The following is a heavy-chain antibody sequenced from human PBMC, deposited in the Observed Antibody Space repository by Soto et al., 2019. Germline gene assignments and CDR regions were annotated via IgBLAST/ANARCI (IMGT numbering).Heavy chain of an antibody. V-gene: IGHV4-59*01. CDR2: VFYSGAT. D-gene: IGHD7-27*01. CDR3: ARADVATTNGGRSFGYYFDY. J-gene: IGHJ4*02. CDR1: GGSISSYY. Sequence: KPSETLSLTCTVSGGSISSYYWSWIRQPPGKGLEWIGYVFYSGATNYNSSLKSRVAMSIDTSKNQFSLRLTSVTAADTAVYYCARADVATTNGGRSFGYYFDYWGRGTLVTVSS.